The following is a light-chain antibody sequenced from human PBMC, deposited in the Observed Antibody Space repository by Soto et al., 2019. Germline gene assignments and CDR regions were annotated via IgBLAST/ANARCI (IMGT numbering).Light chain of an antibody. J-gene: IGKJ1*01. Sequence: EVVMTQSPATLSVSPGERATLSCRASQRISSNLAWYQQRRGQAPRLLIYGASTRAPGIPARFSGSGSETEFTLHLSSLQSEDFAVYYCQHYNNWTPWTFGQGTKVEIK. V-gene: IGKV3-15*01. CDR2: GAS. CDR1: QRISSN. CDR3: QHYNNWTPWT.